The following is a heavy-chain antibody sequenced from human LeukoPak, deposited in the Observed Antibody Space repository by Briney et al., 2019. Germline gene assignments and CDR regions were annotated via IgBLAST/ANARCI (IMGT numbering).Heavy chain of an antibody. CDR1: GFTVSSHY. CDR3: ARGQAWELLRHFDY. CDR2: IHTGGRT. V-gene: IGHV3-53*05. J-gene: IGHJ4*02. Sequence: GGSLRLSCAASGFTVSSHYMAWVRQSPGKGLEWVSVIHTGGRTYYADSVKGRFTISRDNSKNTLYLQMNSLRAEDTAVYYCARGQAWELLRHFDYWGQGTLVTVSS. D-gene: IGHD1-26*01.